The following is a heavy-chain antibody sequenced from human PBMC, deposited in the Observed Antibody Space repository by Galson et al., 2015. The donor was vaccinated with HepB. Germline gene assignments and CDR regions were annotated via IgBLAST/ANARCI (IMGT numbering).Heavy chain of an antibody. D-gene: IGHD4-17*01. CDR2: ISYDGSNK. V-gene: IGHV3-30-3*01. Sequence: SLRLSCAASGFTFSSYAMHWVRQAPGRGLEWVAVISYDGSNKYYADSVKGRFTISRDNSKNTLYLQMNSLRAEDTAVYYCARDPDYGDYGYYFDYWGQGTLVTVSS. J-gene: IGHJ4*02. CDR3: ARDPDYGDYGYYFDY. CDR1: GFTFSSYA.